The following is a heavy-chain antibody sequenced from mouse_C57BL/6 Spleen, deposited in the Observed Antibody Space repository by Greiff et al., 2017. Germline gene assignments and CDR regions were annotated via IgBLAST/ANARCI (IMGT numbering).Heavy chain of an antibody. CDR2: IDPSDSET. Sequence: QGQLQQPGAELVRPGSSVKLSCKASGYTFTSYWMHWVKQRPIQGLEWIGNIDPSDSETHYNQKFKDKATLTVDKSSSTAYMQLSSLTSEDSAVYYCARLGRDVDYWGQGTTLTVSS. V-gene: IGHV1-52*01. D-gene: IGHD3-3*01. CDR3: ARLGRDVDY. J-gene: IGHJ2*01. CDR1: GYTFTSYW.